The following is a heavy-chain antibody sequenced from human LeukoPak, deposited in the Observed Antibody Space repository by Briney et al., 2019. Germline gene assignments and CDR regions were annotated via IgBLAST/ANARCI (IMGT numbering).Heavy chain of an antibody. D-gene: IGHD6-13*01. CDR1: GGSISSYY. V-gene: IGHV4-59*12. CDR3: ARALEQQLVQNRDY. Sequence: SETLSLTCTVSGGSISSYYWSWIRQPPGKGLEWIGYIYYSGSTNYNPSLKSRVTISVDTSKNQFPLKLSSVTAADTAVYYCARALEQQLVQNRDYWGQGTLVTVSS. J-gene: IGHJ4*02. CDR2: IYYSGST.